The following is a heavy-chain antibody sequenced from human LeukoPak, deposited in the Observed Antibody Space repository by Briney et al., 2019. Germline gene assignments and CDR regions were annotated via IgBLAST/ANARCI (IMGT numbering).Heavy chain of an antibody. CDR3: ARDLVTVTKGFDI. Sequence: SETLSHTCAVSDDSFSSHYWTWIRQPPGKGLEWIGYISYIGSTNYNPSLKSRVTISIDTSKNHFSLKLSSVTAADTAVYYCARDLVTVTKGFDIWGQGTMVSVSS. V-gene: IGHV4-59*11. D-gene: IGHD4-17*01. CDR2: ISYIGST. J-gene: IGHJ3*02. CDR1: DDSFSSHY.